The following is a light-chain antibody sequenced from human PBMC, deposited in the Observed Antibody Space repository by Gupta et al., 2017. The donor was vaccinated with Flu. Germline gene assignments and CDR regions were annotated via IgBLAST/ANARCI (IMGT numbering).Light chain of an antibody. CDR1: HSLVDSDGNTY. CDR3: MQETHWPPFT. V-gene: IGKV2-30*01. Sequence: TLGQPASISCRSSHSLVDSDGNTYLSWFQQRPGQSPRRLIYKISNRDSGVPDRFSGSGSGTDFTLKISSVEAEDVGFYFCMQETHWPPFTFGQGTKLEIK. CDR2: KIS. J-gene: IGKJ2*01.